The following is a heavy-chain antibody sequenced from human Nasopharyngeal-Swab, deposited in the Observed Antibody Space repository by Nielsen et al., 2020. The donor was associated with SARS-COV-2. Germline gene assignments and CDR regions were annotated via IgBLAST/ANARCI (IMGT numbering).Heavy chain of an antibody. V-gene: IGHV3-30-3*01. J-gene: IGHJ4*02. CDR2: ISYDGSNK. CDR1: GFTFSSYA. D-gene: IGHD5-18*01. CDR3: ARAGGGYSYADY. Sequence: GESLKISCAASGFTFSSYAMHWVRQALGKGLEWVAVISYDGSNKYYADSVKGRFTISRDNSKNTLYLQMNSLRAEDTAVYYCARAGGGYSYADYWGQGTLVTVSS.